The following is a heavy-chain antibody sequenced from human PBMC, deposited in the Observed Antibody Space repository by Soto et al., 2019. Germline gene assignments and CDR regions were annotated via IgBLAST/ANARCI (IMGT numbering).Heavy chain of an antibody. V-gene: IGHV1-3*01. CDR2: INAGNGNT. D-gene: IGHD6-19*01. CDR1: GYTFTSYA. J-gene: IGHJ4*02. Sequence: ASVKVSCKASGYTFTSYAMHWVRQAPGQRLEWMGWINAGNGNTKYSQKFQGRVTITRDTSASTAYMELSSLRSEDTPVYYCATIAVAGNGGNYWGQGTLVTVSS. CDR3: ATIAVAGNGGNY.